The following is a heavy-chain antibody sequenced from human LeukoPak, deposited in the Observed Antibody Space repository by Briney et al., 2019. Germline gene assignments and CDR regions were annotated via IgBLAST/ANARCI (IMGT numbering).Heavy chain of an antibody. D-gene: IGHD6-19*01. J-gene: IGHJ6*02. CDR2: IKEDGSEK. CDR1: GFTFSSYW. V-gene: IGHV3-7*03. Sequence: GGSLRLSCAAAGFTFSSYWMTWVREAPGKGREWVANIKEDGSEKYYVDSVKGRITISRDNAKNSLYLQMNSLRAEDTAVYYCARAGYSSGWYRGKYYYYGMDVWGQGTTVTVSS. CDR3: ARAGYSSGWYRGKYYYYGMDV.